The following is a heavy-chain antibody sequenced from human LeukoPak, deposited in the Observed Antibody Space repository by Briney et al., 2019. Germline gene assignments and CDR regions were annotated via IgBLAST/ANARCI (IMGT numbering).Heavy chain of an antibody. CDR1: GYSFTTYW. V-gene: IGHV5-51*01. J-gene: IGHJ4*02. CDR3: ARLTSHHFDY. D-gene: IGHD1/OR15-1a*01. Sequence: GESLKISCKASGYSFTTYWIGWVRQVPGKGLEWMGIIYPGDSDTRYSPSFQGQVTISADKSISTAYLQWSSLKASDTAMYYCARLTSHHFDYWGQGTLVTVSS. CDR2: IYPGDSDT.